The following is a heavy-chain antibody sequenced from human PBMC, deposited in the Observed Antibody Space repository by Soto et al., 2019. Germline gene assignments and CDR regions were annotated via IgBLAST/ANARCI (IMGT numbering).Heavy chain of an antibody. CDR2: ISSTTNYI. CDR3: ARESEDLTSNFDY. V-gene: IGHV3-21*06. CDR1: VFTFTRYS. J-gene: IGHJ4*02. Sequence: WGSLRVSCVSSVFTFTRYSMDWVRQAPGKGLEWVSSISSTTNYIYYGDSMKGRFTISRDNAKNSLYLEMNSLRAEDTAVYYCARESEDLTSNFDYWGQGTMVTVSS.